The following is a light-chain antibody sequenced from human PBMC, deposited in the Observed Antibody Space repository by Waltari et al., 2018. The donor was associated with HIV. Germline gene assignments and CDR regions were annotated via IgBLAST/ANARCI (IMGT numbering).Light chain of an antibody. Sequence: DIVMTQSPDSLAVSLGERASINCKSSQSILYTSNNKNHLAWYQQKPGQPPKLLIYWASTRESGVPERFRGSGSGTEFTLTISNLQAEDVAIYYCQQYYNTPFTFGPGTKVDIK. CDR2: WAS. CDR3: QQYYNTPFT. V-gene: IGKV4-1*01. CDR1: QSILYTSNNKNH. J-gene: IGKJ3*01.